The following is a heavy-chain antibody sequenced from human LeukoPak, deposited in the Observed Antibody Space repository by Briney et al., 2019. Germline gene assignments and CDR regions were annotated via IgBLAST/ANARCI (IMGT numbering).Heavy chain of an antibody. CDR3: ARGAYSSGWYYYYMDV. D-gene: IGHD6-19*01. Sequence: GSLRLSCAASGFPFSSYEMNWVRQAPGKGLEWVSYISSSGSTIYYADSVKGRFTISRDNAKNSLYLQMNSLRAEDTAVYYCARGAYSSGWYYYYMDVWGKGTTVTVSS. J-gene: IGHJ6*03. V-gene: IGHV3-48*03. CDR2: ISSSGSTI. CDR1: GFPFSSYE.